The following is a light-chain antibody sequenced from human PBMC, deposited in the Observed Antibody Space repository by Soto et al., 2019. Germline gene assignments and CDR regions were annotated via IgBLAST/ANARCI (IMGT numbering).Light chain of an antibody. CDR1: QSVSSY. Sequence: EIVLTQSPGTLSLSPGETATLSCRASQSVSSYLAWYQQRPGQAPRLLIYDASNRATGFPVRFSGSGSGTDFTLTISSLEPEDFAVYYCQQRSSWLLFTFGPGTKVDIK. J-gene: IGKJ3*01. V-gene: IGKV3-11*01. CDR2: DAS. CDR3: QQRSSWLLFT.